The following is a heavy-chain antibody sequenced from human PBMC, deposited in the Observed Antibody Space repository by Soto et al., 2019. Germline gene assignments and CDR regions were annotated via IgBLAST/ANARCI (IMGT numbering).Heavy chain of an antibody. V-gene: IGHV3-33*01. Sequence: QVQLVESGGGVVQPGRSLRLSCAASGFTFSSYGMHWVRQAPGKGLEWVAVIWYDGSNKYYADSVKGRFTISRDNSKNTLYLQMNSLRAEDTAVYYCARDQTGYSYYFAYWGQGTLVTVSS. CDR2: IWYDGSNK. J-gene: IGHJ4*02. D-gene: IGHD3-9*01. CDR1: GFTFSSYG. CDR3: ARDQTGYSYYFAY.